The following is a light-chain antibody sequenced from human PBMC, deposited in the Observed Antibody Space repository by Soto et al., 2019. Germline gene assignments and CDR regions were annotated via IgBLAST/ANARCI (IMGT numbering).Light chain of an antibody. CDR3: QQYYTTRT. Sequence: DIVMTQSPDSLAVSLGERATINCKSSQSVLYSSNNKNYLAWYQQKPGQPPKLLIYWASTREPGVPDRFSGSGSGTDFTLTISSLQAEDVAVYYCQQYYTTRTFGQGTKVEIK. J-gene: IGKJ1*01. V-gene: IGKV4-1*01. CDR1: QSVLYSSNNKNY. CDR2: WAS.